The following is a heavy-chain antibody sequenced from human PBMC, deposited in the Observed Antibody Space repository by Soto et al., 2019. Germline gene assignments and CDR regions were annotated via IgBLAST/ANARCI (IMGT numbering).Heavy chain of an antibody. CDR1: GGTFSSYA. CDR3: VLGGYPGGYCAVMAV. J-gene: IGHJ6*02. D-gene: IGHD3-22*01. Sequence: SVKVSCKASGGTFSSYAISWVRQAPRQGLEWMGGIIPIFGTANYAQKFQGRVTITADESTSTAYMDLSSLRSEDTAVYYRVLGGYPGGYCAVMAVSGQGTTVTVSS. CDR2: IIPIFGTA. V-gene: IGHV1-69*13.